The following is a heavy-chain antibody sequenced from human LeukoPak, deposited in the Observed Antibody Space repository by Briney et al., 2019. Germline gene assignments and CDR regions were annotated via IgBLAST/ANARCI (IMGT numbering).Heavy chain of an antibody. CDR3: ARQTYYHGSGSYPWFDP. D-gene: IGHD3-10*01. CDR1: GDSISNSVSYY. Sequence: PSETLSLTCTVSGDSISNSVSYYWGWTRQPPGNGLEWIGSIYYSGRTDYNPSLESRVTISVDTSKNQFSLNLRSVTAADTAVYYCARQTYYHGSGSYPWFDPWGQGTLVTVSS. J-gene: IGHJ5*02. CDR2: IYYSGRT. V-gene: IGHV4-39*01.